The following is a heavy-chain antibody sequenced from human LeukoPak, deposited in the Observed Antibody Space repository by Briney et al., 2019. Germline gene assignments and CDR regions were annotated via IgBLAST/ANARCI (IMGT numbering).Heavy chain of an antibody. CDR3: ATGYYEPFAT. CDR2: ISDTGKT. V-gene: IGHV4-59*01. CDR1: GVSLISYY. J-gene: IGHJ5*02. D-gene: IGHD3-3*01. Sequence: SETLSLTCNVSGVSLISYYWDWLRQSPGKGLEWIAYISDTGKTDSNPSLKSRVSISLDMSKKHFSLRLRSVTAADSAVYYCATGYYEPFATWGPGILVTVSS.